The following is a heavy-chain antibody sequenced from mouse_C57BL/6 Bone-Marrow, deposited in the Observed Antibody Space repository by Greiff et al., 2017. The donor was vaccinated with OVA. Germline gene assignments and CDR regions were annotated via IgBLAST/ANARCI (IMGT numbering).Heavy chain of an antibody. D-gene: IGHD2-10*02. CDR2: IWSGGST. CDR3: ARERWYGNYSFAY. Sequence: QVQLKESGPGLVQPSQSLSITCTVSGFSLTSYGVHWVRQSPGKGLAWLGVIWSGGSTDYNAAFIYRLSISKDNSKSQVFFKMNSLQADDTAIYYCARERWYGNYSFAYWGQGTLVTVSA. V-gene: IGHV2-2*01. J-gene: IGHJ3*01. CDR1: GFSLTSYG.